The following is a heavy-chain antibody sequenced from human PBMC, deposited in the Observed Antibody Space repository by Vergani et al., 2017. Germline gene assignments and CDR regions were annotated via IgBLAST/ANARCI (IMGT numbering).Heavy chain of an antibody. V-gene: IGHV3-7*01. CDR2: IKQDGSED. CDR1: GFNFQIYW. Sequence: EVLLVESGGDLVQPGGSLRLSCEASGFNFQIYWMGWVRQTAGKGLEWVANIKQDGSEDYYVDSAKGRFTITRDNAKNFIYLQMNSLRADDTAVYYCVRGGLATSYGRFDPGGEGTRVTVSS. J-gene: IGHJ5*02. D-gene: IGHD5-24*01. CDR3: VRGGLATSYGRFDP.